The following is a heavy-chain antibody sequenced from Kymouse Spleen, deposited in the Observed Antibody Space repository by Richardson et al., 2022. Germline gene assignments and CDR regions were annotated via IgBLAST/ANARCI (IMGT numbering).Heavy chain of an antibody. Sequence: EVQLVESGGGLVKPGGSLRLSCAASGFTFSSYSMNWVRQAPGKGLEWVSSISSSSSYIYYADSVKGRFTISRDNAKNSLYLQMNSLRAEDTAVYYCARDPNWNDVWSMGHYYYYGMDVWGQGTTVTVSS. V-gene: IGHV3-21*03. J-gene: IGHJ6*02. D-gene: IGHD1-1*01,IGHD1-20*01. CDR2: ISSSSSYI. CDR1: GFTFSSYS. CDR3: ARDPNWNDVWSMGHYYYYGMDV.